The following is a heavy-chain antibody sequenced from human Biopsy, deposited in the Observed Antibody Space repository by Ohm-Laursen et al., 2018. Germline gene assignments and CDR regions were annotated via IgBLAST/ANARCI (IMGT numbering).Heavy chain of an antibody. J-gene: IGHJ4*02. CDR3: ARMFARPSPCSGGTCYPGDDY. V-gene: IGHV3-72*01. D-gene: IGHD2-15*01. CDR2: SRNKANSYTT. CDR1: GFTFSDHY. Sequence: GSLRLSCAASGFTFSDHYMEWVRQAPGKGLEWVGRSRNKANSYTTEYAASVKGRFTISRDESETSMYLQMSGLKTEDTAVYYCARMFARPSPCSGGTCYPGDDYWGQGTLVTVSS.